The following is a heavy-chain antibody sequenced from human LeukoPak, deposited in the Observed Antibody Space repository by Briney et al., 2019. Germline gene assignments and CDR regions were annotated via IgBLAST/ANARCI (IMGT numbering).Heavy chain of an antibody. CDR3: AKSTSGWYLFDD. CDR1: GFTFSTYA. Sequence: GGSLRLSCAASGFTFSTYAMSWVRQAPGKGLEWVSAISGSGGTTYYADSVKGRFTISRDNSKNTLYLQMNSLRAEDTAVYYCAKSTSGWYLFDDWGQGTLVTVSS. J-gene: IGHJ4*02. D-gene: IGHD6-19*01. CDR2: ISGSGGTT. V-gene: IGHV3-23*01.